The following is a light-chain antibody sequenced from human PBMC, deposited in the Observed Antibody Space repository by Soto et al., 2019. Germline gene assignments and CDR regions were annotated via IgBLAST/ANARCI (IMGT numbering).Light chain of an antibody. V-gene: IGKV1-33*01. J-gene: IGKJ4*01. CDR3: QLYDNLPLT. Sequence: DIRMKNSPASLSSTVRDRVAITPQASRDINKNLNWYQQKSGKAPKLLMNGASNLEAGVPSRFSGSGSGTDFTFTISSLQPEDIITYYCQLYDNLPLTFGGGTKLDIK. CDR1: RDINKN. CDR2: GAS.